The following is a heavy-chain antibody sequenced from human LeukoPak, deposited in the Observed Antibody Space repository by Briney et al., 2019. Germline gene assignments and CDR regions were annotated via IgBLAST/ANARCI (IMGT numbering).Heavy chain of an antibody. V-gene: IGHV3-74*01. CDR1: GFTFSSYW. CDR2: INSDGSST. Sequence: GGSLRLSCAASGFTFSSYWMHWVRQAPGKGLVWVSRINSDGSSTSYADSVKGRFTISRDNAKNTLYLQMNSLRAEDTAVYYCARGCSGGSCYPYWYFDLWGRGTLVTVSS. J-gene: IGHJ2*01. CDR3: ARGCSGGSCYPYWYFDL. D-gene: IGHD2-15*01.